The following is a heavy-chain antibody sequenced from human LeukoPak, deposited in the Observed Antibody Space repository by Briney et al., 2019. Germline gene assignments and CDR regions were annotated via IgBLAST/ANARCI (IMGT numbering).Heavy chain of an antibody. CDR2: IYYSGST. CDR1: GGSISSYY. J-gene: IGHJ4*02. Sequence: SETLSLTCTVSGGSISSYYWSWIRQPPGKGLEWIGYIYYSGSTNYNPSLKSRVTISVDTSKNQFSLKLSSVTAADTAVYYCASSIAVAGRVYWGQGTLVTVSS. V-gene: IGHV4-59*08. CDR3: ASSIAVAGRVY. D-gene: IGHD6-19*01.